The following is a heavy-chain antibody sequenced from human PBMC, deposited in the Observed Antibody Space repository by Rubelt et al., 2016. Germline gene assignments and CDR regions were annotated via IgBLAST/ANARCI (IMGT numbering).Heavy chain of an antibody. CDR1: GYTFTSYP. V-gene: IGHV1-3*01. D-gene: IGHD2-21*02. CDR3: ARVHLVTASEYFQH. Sequence: QVQLVQSGAEVEKPGASVKVSCKASGYTFTSYPMHWLRQAPGQRLEWMGWINAGNGNTKYSQKFQGRVTITMDTSASTAYMELRSLKSDDTAVYYCARVHLVTASEYFQHWGQGTLVTVSS. CDR2: INAGNGNT. J-gene: IGHJ1*01.